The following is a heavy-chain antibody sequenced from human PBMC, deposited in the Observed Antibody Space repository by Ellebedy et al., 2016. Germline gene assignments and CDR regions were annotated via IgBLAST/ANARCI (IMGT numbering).Heavy chain of an antibody. CDR3: TRRESNYDFWSGYSYWFDP. V-gene: IGHV5-51*01. Sequence: GESLKISCKASGYSFTSSWIGWVRQMPGKGLEWVGITYPSDATTIYSPSFQGQVTISADKSISTAYLQWSSLKASDTGMYYCTRRESNYDFWSGYSYWFDPWGQGTLVTVSS. CDR2: TYPSDATT. CDR1: GYSFTSSW. J-gene: IGHJ5*02. D-gene: IGHD3-3*01.